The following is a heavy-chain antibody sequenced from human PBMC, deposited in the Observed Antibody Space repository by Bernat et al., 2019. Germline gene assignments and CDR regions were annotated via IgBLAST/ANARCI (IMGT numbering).Heavy chain of an antibody. CDR1: GFTFSLAW. Sequence: DVQLVESGGRLVNPGGSLRLSCTASGFTFSLAWLDWVRQTPGKGLEWLGRTKSKRRGGEIDYSAPVKGRFTISRDDSRNTLYLQMDGLKNEDTGVEYCTWVQKPVGSCDIWGQGTMVTVSS. CDR3: TWVQKPVGSCDI. V-gene: IGHV3-15*01. J-gene: IGHJ3*02. CDR2: TKSKRRGGEI. D-gene: IGHD3-10*01.